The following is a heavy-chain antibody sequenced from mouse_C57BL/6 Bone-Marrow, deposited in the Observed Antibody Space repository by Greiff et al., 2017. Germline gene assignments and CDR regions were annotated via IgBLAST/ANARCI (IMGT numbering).Heavy chain of an antibody. V-gene: IGHV14-4*01. CDR1: GFNIKGYY. J-gene: IGHJ3*01. CDR3: TRIAY. CDR2: IDPENGDT. Sequence: EVQLQQSGAELVRPGASVKLSCTASGFNIKGYYMHWVKQRPEQGLEWIGWIDPENGDTEYAPKFQGKATITVDTSSNTPYLQLSSLTSEDTAVYYCTRIAYWGQGTLVTVSA.